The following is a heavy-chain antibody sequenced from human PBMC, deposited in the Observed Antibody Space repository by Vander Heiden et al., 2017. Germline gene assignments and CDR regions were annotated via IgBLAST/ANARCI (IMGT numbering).Heavy chain of an antibody. CDR1: GGSMGNYY. J-gene: IGHJ4*02. CDR2: IYTGGST. D-gene: IGHD3-22*01. Sequence: QVQLQASGPGLVRPSETLSISCAVSGGSMGNYYWTWLPQPAGKALEWLGRIYTGGSTNYNPSLKSRVTMSVATSKNQFSLKLTSVTAADTAVYYCVGNYYDSRGYYFIDSWGQGTLVTVS. CDR3: VGNYYDSRGYYFIDS. V-gene: IGHV4-4*07.